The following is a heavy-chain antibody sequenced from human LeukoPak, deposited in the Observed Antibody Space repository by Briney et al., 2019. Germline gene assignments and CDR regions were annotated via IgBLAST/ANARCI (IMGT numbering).Heavy chain of an antibody. CDR1: GFTFSSYS. CDR2: IDTRSSSI. Sequence: GGSLRLPCAASGFTFSSYSMNWVRQAPGKGLEWVSYIDTRSSSIHYADSVKGRFTISRDNAKNSLYLQMNSLRDEDTAMYYCARDLAVAGRFGSWGQGTMVTVSS. V-gene: IGHV3-48*02. D-gene: IGHD6-19*01. J-gene: IGHJ3*01. CDR3: ARDLAVAGRFGS.